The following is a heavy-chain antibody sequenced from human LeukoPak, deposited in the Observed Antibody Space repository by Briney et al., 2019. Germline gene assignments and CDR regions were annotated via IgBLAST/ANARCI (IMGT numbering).Heavy chain of an antibody. CDR2: MNPNSGNT. D-gene: IGHD1-7*01. V-gene: IGHV1-8*03. CDR3: ARAPSWNYNRYYYYYVDV. CDR1: GYTFTNFD. Sequence: ASVKVSCKTSGYTFTNFDINWVRQASGHGLEWMGWMNPNSGNTGYAQKFQGRVTITRNTSISTAYMELRSLRSEDTAVYYCARAPSWNYNRYYYYYVDVWGRGTTVTVSS. J-gene: IGHJ6*03.